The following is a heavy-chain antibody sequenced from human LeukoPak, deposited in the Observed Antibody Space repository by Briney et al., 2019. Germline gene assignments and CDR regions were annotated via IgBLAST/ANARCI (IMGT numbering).Heavy chain of an antibody. CDR3: ARTLGYCSGGSCYGFDY. V-gene: IGHV3-23*01. J-gene: IGHJ4*02. CDR2: ISGSGGST. D-gene: IGHD2-15*01. Sequence: GGSLRLSCAASGFTFSSYAMSWVRQAPGKGLEWVSAISGSGGSTDYADSVKGRFTISRDNSKNTLYLQMNILRAEDTAVYYCARTLGYCSGGSCYGFDYWGQGTLVTVSS. CDR1: GFTFSSYA.